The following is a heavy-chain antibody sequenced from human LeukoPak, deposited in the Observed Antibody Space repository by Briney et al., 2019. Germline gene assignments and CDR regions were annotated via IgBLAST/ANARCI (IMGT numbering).Heavy chain of an antibody. J-gene: IGHJ4*02. CDR1: GGSINSRSDY. Sequence: SETLSLTCTVSGGSINSRSDYWGWIRQPPGKGLEWIGSIYYSGSTHYNPSLKSRVTMSIDTSKNQFSLRLSSVTAADTAVYYCAATMVRGVHTHFDYWGQGTLVTVSS. V-gene: IGHV4-39*01. CDR2: IYYSGST. CDR3: AATMVRGVHTHFDY. D-gene: IGHD3-10*01.